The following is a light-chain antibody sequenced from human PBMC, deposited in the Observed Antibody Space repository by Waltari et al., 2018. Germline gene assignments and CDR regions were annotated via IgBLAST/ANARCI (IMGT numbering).Light chain of an antibody. CDR2: LNSDGTH. Sequence: QLVLTQSPSASASLGASVKLTCTLRSGHSNYAIAWHQQQPEKGPRYLMKLNSDGTHNKGDGIPDRFSGSSSGAERYLTISSLQSEDEADYYCQTWGTGIRVFGRGTKLTVL. V-gene: IGLV4-69*01. J-gene: IGLJ3*02. CDR3: QTWGTGIRV. CDR1: SGHSNYA.